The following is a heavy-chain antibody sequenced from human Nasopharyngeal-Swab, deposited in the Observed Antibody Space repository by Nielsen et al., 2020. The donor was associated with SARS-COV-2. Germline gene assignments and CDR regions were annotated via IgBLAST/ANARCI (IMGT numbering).Heavy chain of an antibody. Sequence: GESLKISCKGSGYSFISYWISWVRQMPGKGLEWMGRIDPSDSYTNYSPPFQGHVTISADKSISTAYLQWSSLKASDTAMYYCARQHVGELDYWGQGTLVTVSS. CDR2: IDPSDSYT. V-gene: IGHV5-10-1*01. J-gene: IGHJ4*02. CDR1: GYSFISYW. CDR3: ARQHVGELDY. D-gene: IGHD3-10*01.